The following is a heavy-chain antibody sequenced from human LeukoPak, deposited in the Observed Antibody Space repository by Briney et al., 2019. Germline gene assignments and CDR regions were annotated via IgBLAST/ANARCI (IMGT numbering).Heavy chain of an antibody. CDR3: ARGPGPIAGAKNPFDI. D-gene: IGHD1-26*01. CDR2: ISYDGSNK. CDR1: GFTFSAYA. J-gene: IGHJ3*02. Sequence: PGGSLRLSCAASGFTFSAYAMHWVRQAPGKGLEWVAVISYDGSNKYYADSVKGRFTISGDESKDTLYLQMNSLRPEDTAVYYCARGPGPIAGAKNPFDIWGQGTMVTVSS. V-gene: IGHV3-30*01.